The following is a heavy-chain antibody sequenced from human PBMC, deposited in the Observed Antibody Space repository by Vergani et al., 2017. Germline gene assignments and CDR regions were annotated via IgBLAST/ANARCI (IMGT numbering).Heavy chain of an antibody. CDR1: GGSVSSGSYY. Sequence: QVQLQESGPGLVKPSETLSLTCTVSGGSVSSGSYYWSWIRQPAGKGLEWIGYIYYSGSTNYNPSLKSRVTISVDTSKNQFSLKLSSVTAADTAVYYCARIGLYCSGGSCYSKDYYYYYYMDVWGKGTTVTVSS. J-gene: IGHJ6*03. CDR3: ARIGLYCSGGSCYSKDYYYYYYMDV. V-gene: IGHV4-61*10. CDR2: IYYSGST. D-gene: IGHD2-15*01.